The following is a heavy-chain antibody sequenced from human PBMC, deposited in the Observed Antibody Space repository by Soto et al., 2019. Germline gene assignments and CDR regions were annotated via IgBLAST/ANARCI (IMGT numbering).Heavy chain of an antibody. CDR3: AHRPTSTDDFYFDY. D-gene: IGHD2-21*02. CDR1: GFSLTTSGVA. V-gene: IGHV2-5*01. J-gene: IGHJ4*02. CDR2: FYWNDDK. Sequence: KDSGPTLVTPTQTLTLTCSFSGFSLTTSGVAVGWFRQPPGKAPEWLALFYWNDDKRYSPSLRSRLTATGDSSKNQVVLTLANVDPVDSGTYYCAHRPTSTDDFYFDYWGQGTLVTVSS.